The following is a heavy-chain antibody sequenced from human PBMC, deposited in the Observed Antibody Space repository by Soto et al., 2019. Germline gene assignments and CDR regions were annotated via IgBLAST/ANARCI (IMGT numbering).Heavy chain of an antibody. J-gene: IGHJ5*02. Sequence: ASVKVSCKASGYTFTSYGISWVRQAPGQGLEWMGWISAYNGNTNYAQKLQGRVTMTTDTSTSTAYMELRSLRSDDTAVYYCARVLVPAAISGGGWFDPWGQGTLVTVSS. CDR2: ISAYNGNT. CDR3: ARVLVPAAISGGGWFDP. D-gene: IGHD2-2*02. V-gene: IGHV1-18*01. CDR1: GYTFTSYG.